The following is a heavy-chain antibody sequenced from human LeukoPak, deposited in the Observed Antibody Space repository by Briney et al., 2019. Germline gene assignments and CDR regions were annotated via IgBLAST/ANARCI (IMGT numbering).Heavy chain of an antibody. J-gene: IGHJ4*02. D-gene: IGHD1-26*01. CDR3: ARQGELAIDY. CDR2: VHYSGGT. CDR1: GGSISSYY. V-gene: IGHV4-59*08. Sequence: SETLSLTCTVSGGSISSYYWSWIRRPPGKGLEWLGYVHYSGGTKYNPSLKSRVTISLDTSKNQFSLRLNSVTAADTAVYYCARQGELAIDYWGQGTLVTVSS.